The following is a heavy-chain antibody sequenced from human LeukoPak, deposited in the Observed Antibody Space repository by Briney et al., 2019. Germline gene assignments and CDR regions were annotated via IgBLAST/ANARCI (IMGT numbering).Heavy chain of an antibody. CDR3: ATYCSGGSCYHSKLTDY. CDR1: GYTLTELS. D-gene: IGHD2-15*01. J-gene: IGHJ4*02. V-gene: IGHV1-24*01. Sequence: ASVKDSCKVSGYTLTELSMHWVREAPGKGLEWMGGFDPEDGETIYAQKFQGRVTMTEDTSTDTAYMELSSLRSEDTAVYYCATYCSGGSCYHSKLTDYWGQGTLVTVSS. CDR2: FDPEDGET.